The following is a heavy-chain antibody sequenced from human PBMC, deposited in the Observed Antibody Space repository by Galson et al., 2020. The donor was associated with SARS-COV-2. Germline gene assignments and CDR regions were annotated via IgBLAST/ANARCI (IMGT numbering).Heavy chain of an antibody. V-gene: IGHV4-59*01. CDR3: ARLHQPDIVVVPAAID. D-gene: IGHD2-2*01. CDR2: IYYSGST. J-gene: IGHJ4*02. CDR1: GGSISSYY. Sequence: SETLSLTCTVSGGSISSYYWSWIRQPPGKGLEWIGYIYYSGSTNYNPSLKSRVTISVDTSKNQFSLKLSSVTAAGTAVYYCARLHQPDIVVVPAAIDWGQGTLVTVSS.